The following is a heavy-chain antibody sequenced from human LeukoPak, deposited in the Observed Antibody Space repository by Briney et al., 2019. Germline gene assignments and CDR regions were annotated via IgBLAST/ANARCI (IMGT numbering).Heavy chain of an antibody. CDR3: ARGPRRAEISFDY. Sequence: SETLSLTCAVYGGSFSGYYWSWIRQPPGKGLEWIGEINHSGSTNYNPSLKGRVTISVDTSKNQFSLKVSSGTAAGTAVYYCARGPRRAEISFDYWGQGTLVTVSS. D-gene: IGHD1-14*01. J-gene: IGHJ4*02. CDR2: INHSGST. CDR1: GGSFSGYY. V-gene: IGHV4-34*01.